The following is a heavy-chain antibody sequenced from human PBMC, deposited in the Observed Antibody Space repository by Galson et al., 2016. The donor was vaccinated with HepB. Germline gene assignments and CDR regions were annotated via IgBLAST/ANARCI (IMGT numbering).Heavy chain of an antibody. CDR3: ARESANYDSWSGLFNYGLDV. J-gene: IGHJ6*02. V-gene: IGHV3-74*01. Sequence: SLRLSCAASGFTFSRYWMHWVRQAPGKGLVWVSSIKSDGSSTTYADSVKGRFTISKDDAKNTLYLQMNSLRAEDTAVYYCARESANYDSWSGLFNYGLDVWGQGTTVTVSS. CDR2: IKSDGSST. D-gene: IGHD3-3*01. CDR1: GFTFSRYW.